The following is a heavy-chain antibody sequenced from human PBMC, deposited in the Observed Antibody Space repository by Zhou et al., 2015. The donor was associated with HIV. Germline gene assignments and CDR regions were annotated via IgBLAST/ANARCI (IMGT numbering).Heavy chain of an antibody. J-gene: IGHJ5*02. Sequence: QVQLVQSGAEVKKPGSSVKVSCKASGGTFSSYAISWVRQAPGQGLEWMGGIIPIFGTANYAQKFQGRVTITADKSTSTAYMELSSLRSEDTAVYYCARWRGYCSGGSCYVNLPFDPWGQGTLVTVSS. CDR3: ARWRGYCSGGSCYVNLPFDP. D-gene: IGHD2-15*01. CDR1: GGTFSSYA. CDR2: IIPIFGTA. V-gene: IGHV1-69*06.